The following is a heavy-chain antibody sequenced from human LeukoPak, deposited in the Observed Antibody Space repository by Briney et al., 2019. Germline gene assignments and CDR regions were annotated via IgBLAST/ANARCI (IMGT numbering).Heavy chain of an antibody. V-gene: IGHV3-33*01. Sequence: GGSLRLSCAASGFTFSSYGMHWVRQAPGKGLEWVAVIWYDGSNKYYADSVKGRFTISRDNSKNTLYLQMNSLRAEDTAVYYCARDFFDDYENYYYYGMDVWGQGTTVTVSS. D-gene: IGHD4-17*01. CDR3: ARDFFDDYENYYYYGMDV. J-gene: IGHJ6*02. CDR1: GFTFSSYG. CDR2: IWYDGSNK.